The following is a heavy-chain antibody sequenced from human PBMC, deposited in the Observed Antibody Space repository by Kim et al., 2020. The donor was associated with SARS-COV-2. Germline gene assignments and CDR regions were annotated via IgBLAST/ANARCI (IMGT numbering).Heavy chain of an antibody. J-gene: IGHJ5*02. CDR3: ARGGWFGELSRFDP. Sequence: SETLSLTCTVSGGSISSYYWSWIRQPAGKGLEWIGRIYTSGSTNYNPSLKSRVTMSVDTSKNQFSLKLSSVTAADTAVYYCARGGWFGELSRFDPWGQGTLVTVSS. V-gene: IGHV4-4*07. CDR1: GGSISSYY. CDR2: IYTSGST. D-gene: IGHD3-10*01.